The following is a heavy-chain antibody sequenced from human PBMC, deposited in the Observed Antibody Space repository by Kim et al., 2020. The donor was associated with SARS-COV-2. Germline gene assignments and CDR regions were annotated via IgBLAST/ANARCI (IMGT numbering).Heavy chain of an antibody. V-gene: IGHV1-3*01. CDR2: INAANGNT. D-gene: IGHD3-10*01. J-gene: IGHJ6*02. CDR3: ARDFGELSTYYYYAMDV. Sequence: ASVKVSCKASGYTFTNYAMHWVRQAPGQRLEWVGWINAANGNTKYSQKFQGRVTITRDTSASTAYMELSSLRSEDTAVYYCARDFGELSTYYYYAMDVWGPGTTVTVSS. CDR1: GYTFTNYA.